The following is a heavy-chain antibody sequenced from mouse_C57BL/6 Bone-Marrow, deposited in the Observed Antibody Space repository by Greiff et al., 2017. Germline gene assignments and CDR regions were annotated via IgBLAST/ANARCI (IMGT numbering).Heavy chain of an antibody. CDR2: IDPSDSYT. CDR1: GYTFTSYW. V-gene: IGHV1-59*01. D-gene: IGHD1-1*01. Sequence: VQLQQSGAELVRPGTSVKLSCKASGYTFTSYWMHWVKQRPGQGLEWIGVIDPSDSYTNYNQKFTGKATLTVDTSSSTAYMQLSSLTSEDSAVYYCARGAGSSPYWYFDVWGTGTTVTVSS. CDR3: ARGAGSSPYWYFDV. J-gene: IGHJ1*03.